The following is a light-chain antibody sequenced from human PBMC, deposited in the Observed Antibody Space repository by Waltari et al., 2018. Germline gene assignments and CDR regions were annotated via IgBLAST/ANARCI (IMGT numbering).Light chain of an antibody. V-gene: IGLV1-40*01. CDR3: QSYDTKVGVV. CDR2: GVN. Sequence: QSVLTQPPSVSGAPGQRVTISCTGSWSNIGAGYDVQWYQQLPGKAPTLLVYGVNTRPPGVPDRFFGSKSGTSASLAIPGLQPEDEADYYCQSYDTKVGVVFGGGSKLTVL. CDR1: WSNIGAGYD. J-gene: IGLJ2*01.